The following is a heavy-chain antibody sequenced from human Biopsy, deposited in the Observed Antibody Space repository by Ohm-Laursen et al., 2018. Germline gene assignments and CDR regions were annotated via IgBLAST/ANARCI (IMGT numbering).Heavy chain of an antibody. CDR3: ARGRRHCSGTCSRWYFDL. D-gene: IGHD2-2*01. V-gene: IGHV1-2*02. CDR1: GYNFTGYY. Sequence: GASVKVSCKTSGYNFTGYYIHWVRQAPGQGLEWMGWINPNSGGTDYSLKFQGRVTMTRDTSISTAYMDLSRLRSDDTAVYYCARGRRHCSGTCSRWYFDLWGQGTTVIVSS. CDR2: INPNSGGT. J-gene: IGHJ6*02.